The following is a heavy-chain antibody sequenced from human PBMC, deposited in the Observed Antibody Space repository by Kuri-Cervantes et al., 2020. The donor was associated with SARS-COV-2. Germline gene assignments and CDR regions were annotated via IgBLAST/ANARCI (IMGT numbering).Heavy chain of an antibody. D-gene: IGHD3-16*02. CDR1: GGSISSYY. CDR2: IFYSGST. V-gene: IGHV4-59*01. Sequence: SETLSLTCSVSGGSISSYYWSWIRQPPGRGLEWIGYIFYSGSTNYNPSLKSRVTISVDTSKNQFSLRLNSVTAADTAVYYCVRTEGVVDNYYFDYWGQGTLVTVSS. CDR3: VRTEGVVDNYYFDY. J-gene: IGHJ4*02.